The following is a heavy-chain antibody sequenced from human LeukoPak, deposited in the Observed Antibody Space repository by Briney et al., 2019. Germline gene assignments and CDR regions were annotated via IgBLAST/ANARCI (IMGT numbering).Heavy chain of an antibody. CDR2: IRYDGSNK. D-gene: IGHD3-22*01. CDR3: ARSWDPYYYDSSGYYYFDY. V-gene: IGHV3-30*02. CDR1: GFTFSSYG. J-gene: IGHJ4*02. Sequence: GGSLRLSCAASGFTFSSYGMHWVRQAPGKGLEWVAFIRYDGSNKYYADSVKGRFTISRDSSKKTLYLQMNSLRAEDTAVYYCARSWDPYYYDSSGYYYFDYWGQGTLVTVSS.